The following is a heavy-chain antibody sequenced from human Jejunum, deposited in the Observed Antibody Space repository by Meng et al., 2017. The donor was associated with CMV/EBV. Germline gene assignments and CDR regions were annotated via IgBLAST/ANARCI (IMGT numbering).Heavy chain of an antibody. CDR3: ARHHSNQIQLGY. D-gene: IGHD5-24*01. Sequence: CKTSGYTLNKYWIVWVRPVPGKGLEWMGIIYPGDSDTRYSPSFQGQVTISADKSISTAYLQWSSLKASDTAIYYCARHHSNQIQLGYWGQGTLVTVSS. CDR2: IYPGDSDT. J-gene: IGHJ4*02. CDR1: GYTLNKYW. V-gene: IGHV5-51*01.